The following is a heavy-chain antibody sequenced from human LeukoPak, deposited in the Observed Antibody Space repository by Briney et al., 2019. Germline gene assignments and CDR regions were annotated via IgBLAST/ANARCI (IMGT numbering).Heavy chain of an antibody. J-gene: IGHJ4*02. D-gene: IGHD3-10*01. CDR2: INHSGST. CDR3: ARRFRLNYYGSGSRPKLKKYYFDY. Sequence: PSETLSLTCTVSGGSISGYYWSWIRQPPGKGLEWIGEINHSGSTNYNPSLKSRVTISVDTSKNQFSLKLSSVTAADTAVYYCARRFRLNYYGSGSRPKLKKYYFDYWGQGTLVTVSS. CDR1: GGSISGYY. V-gene: IGHV4-34*01.